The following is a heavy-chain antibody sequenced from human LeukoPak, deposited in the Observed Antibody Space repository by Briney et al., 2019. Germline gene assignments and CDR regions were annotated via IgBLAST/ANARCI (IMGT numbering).Heavy chain of an antibody. CDR1: GFTVITNY. D-gene: IGHD2-2*01. J-gene: IGHJ4*02. CDR3: ARDYCTTTSCPNFFDY. CDR2: IYSDGST. V-gene: IGHV3-66*02. Sequence: PGGSLRLSCAASGFTVITNYMSWVRQAPGKGLEWVSDIYSDGSTYYADSVKGRFTISRDNSKNTIDLHMSSLRADDTAVYFCARDYCTTTSCPNFFDYWGQGTLVTVSS.